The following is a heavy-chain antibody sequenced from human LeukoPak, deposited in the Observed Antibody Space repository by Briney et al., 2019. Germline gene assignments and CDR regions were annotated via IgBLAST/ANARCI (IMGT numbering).Heavy chain of an antibody. CDR2: IYPGDSDI. CDR1: GYSFTNHC. CDR3: ARRYGGSWCDP. V-gene: IGHV5-51*01. Sequence: GESLNISCTGSGYSFTNHCIVWVRQMTGQGLEWMGIIYPGDSDIRYSLSFQCQVTISADKAISTAYLQWSSLKASDTAMYYCARRYGGSWCDPWGQGTLVTVSS. D-gene: IGHD3-10*01. J-gene: IGHJ5*02.